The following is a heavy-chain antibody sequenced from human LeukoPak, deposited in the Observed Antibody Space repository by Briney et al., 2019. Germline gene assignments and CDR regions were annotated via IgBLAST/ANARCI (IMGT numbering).Heavy chain of an antibody. V-gene: IGHV1-8*01. Sequence: GASVKVSCKASGYTFTSYDINWVRQATGQGLEWMGWMNPNSGNTGYAQKFQDRVTMTRNTSISTAYMELSSLRSEDTAVYYCARGRYYGSGSYNWFDPWGQGTLVTVSS. CDR2: MNPNSGNT. J-gene: IGHJ5*02. CDR1: GYTFTSYD. CDR3: ARGRYYGSGSYNWFDP. D-gene: IGHD3-10*01.